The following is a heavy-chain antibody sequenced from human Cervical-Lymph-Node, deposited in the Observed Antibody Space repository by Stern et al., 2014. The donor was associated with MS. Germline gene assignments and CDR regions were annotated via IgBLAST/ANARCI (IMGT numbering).Heavy chain of an antibody. Sequence: VQLVESGAEVKKPGASVKVSCKASGHTTTSYGITWVRQAHGQGLEWMGWISAHNGNTNYEQKFQGRVTMTTDTSTSTAYMELRSLRSDDTAVYFCATFIPTSGTFNWWGQGTLVTVSS. CDR3: ATFIPTSGTFNW. CDR1: GHTTTSYG. V-gene: IGHV1-18*01. J-gene: IGHJ4*02. D-gene: IGHD1-1*01. CDR2: ISAHNGNT.